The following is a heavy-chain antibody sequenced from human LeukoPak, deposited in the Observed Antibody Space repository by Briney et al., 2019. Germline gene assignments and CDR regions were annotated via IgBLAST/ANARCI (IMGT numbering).Heavy chain of an antibody. CDR2: ISSSGSTI. CDR3: ARSFGTGISYSDYYYMDV. V-gene: IGHV3-48*03. CDR1: GFTFSSYE. Sequence: HAGGTLRLSCAASGFTFSSYEMNWVRQAPGKGLEWVSYISSSGSTIYYADSVKGRFTISRDNVKNSLYLQMNSLRAEDTAVYYCARSFGTGISYSDYYYMDVWGKGTTVTISS. J-gene: IGHJ6*03. D-gene: IGHD6-13*01.